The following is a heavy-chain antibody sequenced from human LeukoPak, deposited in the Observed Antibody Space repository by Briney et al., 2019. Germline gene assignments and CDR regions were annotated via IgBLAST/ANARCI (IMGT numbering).Heavy chain of an antibody. CDR2: VWYDGSKK. Sequence: QAGGSLRLSCAGSGFTFSSYGMHWVRQAPGKGLEWVALVWYDGSKKYYADSVKGRSTISRDNSNNTLYLQMNSLRAEETALYYCAKDGCSGRSCYEFGYWGQGTLVTVSS. J-gene: IGHJ4*02. D-gene: IGHD2-15*01. V-gene: IGHV3-30*02. CDR1: GFTFSSYG. CDR3: AKDGCSGRSCYEFGY.